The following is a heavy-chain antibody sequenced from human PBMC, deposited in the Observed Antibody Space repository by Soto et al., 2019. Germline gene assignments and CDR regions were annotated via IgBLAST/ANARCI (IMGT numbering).Heavy chain of an antibody. CDR2: ITGSGERT. J-gene: IGHJ2*01. D-gene: IGHD1-7*01. Sequence: EVQLLDSGGGLVQPGGSLRVSCAASGFPFSSYAMNWVRQAPGKGLEWVSGITGSGERTYYADSVKGRFTISRDNSEKPLYLQMDSLIVEDTAVYYCAKEMGANYRQYWFFDVWGRGTLVTVSS. CDR1: GFPFSSYA. CDR3: AKEMGANYRQYWFFDV. V-gene: IGHV3-23*01.